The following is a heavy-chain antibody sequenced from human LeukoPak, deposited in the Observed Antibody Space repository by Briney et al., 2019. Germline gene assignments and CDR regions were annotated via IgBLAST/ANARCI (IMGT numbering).Heavy chain of an antibody. Sequence: GGSLRLSCTASGFTFGDYAMSWFRQAPGKGLEWVGFIRSKAYGGTTEYAASVKGRFTISRDDSKSIAYLQMNSLKTEDTAVYYCTRDSDTAMFAFDYWGQGTLVTVSS. V-gene: IGHV3-49*03. CDR1: GFTFGDYA. D-gene: IGHD5-18*01. J-gene: IGHJ4*02. CDR2: IRSKAYGGTT. CDR3: TRDSDTAMFAFDY.